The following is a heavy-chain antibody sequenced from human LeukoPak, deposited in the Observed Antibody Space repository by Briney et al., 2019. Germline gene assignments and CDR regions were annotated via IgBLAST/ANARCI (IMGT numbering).Heavy chain of an antibody. CDR3: ARVGGLVPAAGYYFDY. D-gene: IGHD2-2*01. CDR1: GGSISSHY. V-gene: IGHV4-59*11. J-gene: IGHJ4*02. Sequence: SETLSLTCTVSGGSISSHYWSWIRQPPGKGLEWIGYIYYSGSTNYNPFLKSRVTISVDTSKNQFSLKLSSVTAADTAVYYCARVGGLVPAAGYYFDYWGQGTLVTVSS. CDR2: IYYSGST.